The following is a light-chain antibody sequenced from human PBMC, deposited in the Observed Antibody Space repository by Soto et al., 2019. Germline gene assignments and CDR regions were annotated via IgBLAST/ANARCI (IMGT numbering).Light chain of an antibody. Sequence: QSVLTQPASVSGSPGQSITISCTGTNRDIGSNNNYVSWYQQHPGRAPQLVIFDVSNRPSGVSDRFSGSKSGNTASLTISGLPTEDEADYYCCSYTSYGTLVVFGGGTKVTVL. J-gene: IGLJ2*01. CDR1: NRDIGSNNNY. V-gene: IGLV2-14*03. CDR3: CSYTSYGTLVV. CDR2: DVS.